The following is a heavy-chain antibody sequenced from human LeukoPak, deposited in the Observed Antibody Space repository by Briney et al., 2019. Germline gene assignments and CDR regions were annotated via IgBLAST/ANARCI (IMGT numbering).Heavy chain of an antibody. CDR3: ATAPLGYCSSTSCLTFDP. Sequence: ASVKVSCKVSGYTLTELSMHWVRQAPGKGLEWMGGFDPEDGETIYAQKFQGRVTMTEDTSTDTAYMELSSLGSEDTAVYYCATAPLGYCSSTSCLTFDPWGQGTLVTVSS. J-gene: IGHJ5*02. D-gene: IGHD2-2*01. V-gene: IGHV1-24*01. CDR1: GYTLTELS. CDR2: FDPEDGET.